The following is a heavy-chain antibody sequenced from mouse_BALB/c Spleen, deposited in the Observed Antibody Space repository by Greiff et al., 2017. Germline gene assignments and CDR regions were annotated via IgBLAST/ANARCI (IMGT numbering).Heavy chain of an antibody. CDR3: ARGITTATWYFDV. V-gene: IGHV1S81*02. J-gene: IGHJ1*01. CDR2: INPSNGRT. Sequence: QVQLKQPGAELVKPGASVKLSCKASGYTFTSYWMHWVKQRPGQGLEWIGEINPSNGRTNYNEKFKSKATLTVDKSSSTAYMQLSSLTSEDSAVYYCARGITTATWYFDVWGAGTTVTVSS. D-gene: IGHD1-2*01. CDR1: GYTFTSYW.